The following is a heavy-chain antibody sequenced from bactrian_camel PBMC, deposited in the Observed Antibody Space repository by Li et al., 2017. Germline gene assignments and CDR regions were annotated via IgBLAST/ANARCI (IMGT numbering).Heavy chain of an antibody. Sequence: VQLVESGGGLVQPGGSLRLSRAASGFTISNYDISWVRQAPGKGLEWVSEINIGDGGTNYAFSVRGRFTISRDNAKNLAWLQLNSLEPEDTAMYYCVAHWSYYSRTLTWGQGTQVTVS. CDR3: VAHWSYYSRTLT. CDR2: INIGDGGT. J-gene: IGHJ4*01. D-gene: IGHD2*01. CDR1: GFTISNYD. V-gene: IGHV3S40*01.